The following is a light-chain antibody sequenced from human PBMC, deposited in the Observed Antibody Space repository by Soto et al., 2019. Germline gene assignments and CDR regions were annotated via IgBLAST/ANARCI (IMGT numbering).Light chain of an antibody. J-gene: IGKJ1*01. CDR1: QSVRSN. V-gene: IGKV3-15*01. CDR2: GAS. CDR3: QEYDNWPLWT. Sequence: ETVMTQSPATLPVSPGERATLSCRASQSVRSNLAWYQQKPGQAPRLLIYGASTRATGVPARFSGSGSGTEFTLTINSLQSEDFAIYYCQEYDNWPLWTFGQGTKWISN.